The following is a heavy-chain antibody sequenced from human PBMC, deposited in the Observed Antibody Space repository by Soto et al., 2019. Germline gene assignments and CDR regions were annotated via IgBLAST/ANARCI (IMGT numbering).Heavy chain of an antibody. CDR3: ARDKWAYGGTAFDI. Sequence: GGSLRLSCAASGFTFSSYSMNWVRQAPGKGLEWVSSISSSSSYIYYADSVKGRFTISRDNAKNSLYLQMNSLRAEDTAVYYCARDKWAYGGTAFDIWGQGTMVTVS. CDR1: GFTFSSYS. V-gene: IGHV3-21*01. CDR2: ISSSSSYI. D-gene: IGHD2-15*01. J-gene: IGHJ3*02.